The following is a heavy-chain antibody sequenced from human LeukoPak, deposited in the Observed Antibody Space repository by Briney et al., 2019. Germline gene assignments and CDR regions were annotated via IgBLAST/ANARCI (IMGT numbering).Heavy chain of an antibody. CDR1: GFTFSTST. V-gene: IGHV3-21*01. CDR2: ISGSSDSI. J-gene: IGHJ5*02. CDR3: VRNPNSAALPYGFEP. D-gene: IGHD2/OR15-2a*01. Sequence: GGSLRLSCAASGFTFSTSTMNWIRQAPGKGPEWVSSISGSSDSIYYADSVKGRFTISRDNAKNSVYLQMNSLRAEDTALYYCVRNPNSAALPYGFEPWGQRNLVTVSS.